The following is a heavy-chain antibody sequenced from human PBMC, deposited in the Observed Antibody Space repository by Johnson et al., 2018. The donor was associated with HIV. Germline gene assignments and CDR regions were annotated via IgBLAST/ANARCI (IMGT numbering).Heavy chain of an antibody. CDR1: GFTFDDYA. CDR3: VKRVKYGDDEGFDI. CDR2: ISWNSGII. V-gene: IGHV3-9*01. J-gene: IGHJ3*02. Sequence: VQLVESGGGLVQPGRSLRLSCAASGFTFDDYAMHWVRQAPGKGLEWVSGISWNSGIIGYADSVKGRFTISRDNNKNSLYRQMNTLRAEDTALYYCVKRVKYGDDEGFDIWGQGTMVTVSS. D-gene: IGHD7-27*01.